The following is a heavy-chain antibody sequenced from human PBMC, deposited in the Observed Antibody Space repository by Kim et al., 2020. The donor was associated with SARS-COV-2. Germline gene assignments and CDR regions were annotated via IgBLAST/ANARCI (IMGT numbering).Heavy chain of an antibody. CDR2: ISYDGSNK. CDR3: ARDGTYYDILTGYYTIPPPFYDY. J-gene: IGHJ4*02. V-gene: IGHV3-30*04. D-gene: IGHD3-9*01. Sequence: GGSLRLSCAASGFTFSSYAMHWVRQAPGKGLEWVAVISYDGSNKYYADSVKGRFTISRDNSKNTLYLQMNSLRAEDTAVYYCARDGTYYDILTGYYTIPPPFYDYWGQGTLVTVSS. CDR1: GFTFSSYA.